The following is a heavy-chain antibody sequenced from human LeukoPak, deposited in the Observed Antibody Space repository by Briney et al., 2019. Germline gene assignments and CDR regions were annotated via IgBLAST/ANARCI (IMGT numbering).Heavy chain of an antibody. CDR1: GFTFSRFG. Sequence: GGSLRLSCAASGFTFSRFGMHWVRQAPGKGLEWVAFIRYDGSNKYYADSVKGRFTISRDNSKNTVYLQMNSLRAEDTAVYYCAKDTAYSSSWYFFDYWGQGTLVTVSS. J-gene: IGHJ4*02. CDR2: IRYDGSNK. D-gene: IGHD6-13*01. CDR3: AKDTAYSSSWYFFDY. V-gene: IGHV3-30*02.